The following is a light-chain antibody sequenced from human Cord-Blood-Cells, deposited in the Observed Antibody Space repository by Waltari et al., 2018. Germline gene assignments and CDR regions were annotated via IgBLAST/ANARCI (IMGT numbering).Light chain of an antibody. V-gene: IGLV1-47*01. CDR1: SPTIGRTI. J-gene: IGLJ2*01. CDR2: RNN. CDR3: AAWDDSLSGPV. Sequence: QYVLTQPPPASGTPGPRVPITSSGSSPTIGRTIVYWYQQLPGTAPKLLIYRNNQRPSGVPDRFSGSKSGTSASLAISGLRSEDEADYYCAAWDDSLSGPVFGGGTKLTVL.